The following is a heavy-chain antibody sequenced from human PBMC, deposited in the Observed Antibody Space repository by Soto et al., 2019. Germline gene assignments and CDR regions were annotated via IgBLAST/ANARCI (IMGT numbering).Heavy chain of an antibody. Sequence: HPGGSLRLSCAASGFTFSSYWMSWVRQAPGKGLEWVANIKHDGSGKYYVDSVKGRFTISRDNSKNTLYLQMNSLRAEDTAVYYCAKEGNIGDFWSGYPFDPWGQGTLVTVSS. CDR3: AKEGNIGDFWSGYPFDP. CDR1: GFTFSSYW. D-gene: IGHD3-3*01. J-gene: IGHJ5*02. CDR2: IKHDGSGK. V-gene: IGHV3-7*05.